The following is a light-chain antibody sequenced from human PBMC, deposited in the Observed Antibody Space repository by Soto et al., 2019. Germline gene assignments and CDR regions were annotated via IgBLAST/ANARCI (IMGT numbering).Light chain of an antibody. CDR3: QSYDSSPHVV. V-gene: IGLV1-40*01. J-gene: IGLJ2*01. CDR2: GNS. CDR1: SSNIGAGYD. Sequence: QSVLTQPPSVSGAPGQRVTISCTGSSSNIGAGYDVHWYQQLPGTAPKLLIYGNSNRPSGVPDRFSGSKSGTSASLAITGLQAEDEADNYCQSYDSSPHVVFGGGPSSPS.